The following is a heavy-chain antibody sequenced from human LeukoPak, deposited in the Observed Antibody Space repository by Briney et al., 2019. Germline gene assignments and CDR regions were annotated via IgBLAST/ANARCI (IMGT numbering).Heavy chain of an antibody. Sequence: PGGSLRLSCAASGFSFSSYSMSWVRQAPGKGLEWVSYISSSSSTIYYADSVKGRFTISRDNAKNSLYLQMNSLRAEDTAVYYCARDSGDYYDSGDYWGQGTLVTVSS. CDR2: ISSSSSTI. CDR1: GFSFSSYS. V-gene: IGHV3-48*01. CDR3: ARDSGDYYDSGDY. D-gene: IGHD3-22*01. J-gene: IGHJ4*02.